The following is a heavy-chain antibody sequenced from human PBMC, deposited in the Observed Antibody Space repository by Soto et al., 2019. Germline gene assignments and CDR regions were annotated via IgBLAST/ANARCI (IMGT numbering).Heavy chain of an antibody. D-gene: IGHD5-12*01. CDR3: ARAKSGHYYYYGMDV. CDR1: GGTFSSYA. V-gene: IGHV1-69*13. Sequence: SVKVSCKASGGTFSSYAISCVRQAPGQGLEWMGGIIPIFGTANYAQKFQGRVTITADESTSTAYMELSSLRSEDTAVYYCARAKSGHYYYYGMDVWGQGTTVTVSS. J-gene: IGHJ6*02. CDR2: IIPIFGTA.